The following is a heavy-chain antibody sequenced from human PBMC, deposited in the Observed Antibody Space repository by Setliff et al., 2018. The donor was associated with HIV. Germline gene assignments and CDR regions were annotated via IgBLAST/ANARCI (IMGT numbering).Heavy chain of an antibody. Sequence: SVKVSCKASGGTFSSYAISWVRQAPGQGLEWMGGVIPILGIANYAQKFQGRVTITADESTSTAYMELRSLRSEDTAVYYCARGSRYSSSWYQPRPFDYWGQGTLVTVSS. D-gene: IGHD6-13*01. V-gene: IGHV1-69*10. CDR1: GGTFSSYA. CDR3: ARGSRYSSSWYQPRPFDY. J-gene: IGHJ4*02. CDR2: VIPILGIA.